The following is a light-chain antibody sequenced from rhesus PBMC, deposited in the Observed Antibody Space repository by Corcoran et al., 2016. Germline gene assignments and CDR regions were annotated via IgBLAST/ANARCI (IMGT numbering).Light chain of an antibody. CDR1: TSDIGGYNY. CDR3: SSYAGSNTYI. J-gene: IGLJ1*01. CDR2: DVS. Sequence: QAALTQPRPVSGSPGQSVTISCTGSTSDIGGYNYVSWYQQHPDTAPKLMIYDVSKRPSGVSDRFSGSKSGNTASLTISGLQAEDDADYYRSSYAGSNTYIFGDGTRLTVL. V-gene: IGLV2-32*02.